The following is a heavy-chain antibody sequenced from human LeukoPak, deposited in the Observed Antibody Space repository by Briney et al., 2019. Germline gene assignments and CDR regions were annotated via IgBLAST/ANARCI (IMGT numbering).Heavy chain of an antibody. D-gene: IGHD2-21*02. V-gene: IGHV3-48*03. J-gene: IGHJ3*02. CDR3: ARSYVVVTAIDAFDI. CDR2: ISSSGSTI. CDR1: GFTFSSYE. Sequence: SGGSLRLSCAASGFTFSSYEMNWVRRAPGKGLEWVSYISSSGSTIYYADSVKGRFTISRDNAKNSLYLQMNSLRAEDTAVYYCARSYVVVTAIDAFDIWGQGTMVTVSS.